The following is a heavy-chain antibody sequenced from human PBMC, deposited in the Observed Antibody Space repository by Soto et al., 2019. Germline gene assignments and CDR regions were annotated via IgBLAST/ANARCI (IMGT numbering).Heavy chain of an antibody. CDR1: DYTFSNYT. CDR3: ARERSGSYGDLDY. J-gene: IGHJ4*02. Sequence: QVQLVQSGAEVKKPGASVKVSCKASDYTFSNYTIIWVRQAPGQGLAWMGWISAHNANTHYAQKFQGRVSMTTDRATSTAYMELRSLRSDDTAVYYCARERSGSYGDLDYWGQGTLVTVSS. D-gene: IGHD1-26*01. V-gene: IGHV1-18*01. CDR2: ISAHNANT.